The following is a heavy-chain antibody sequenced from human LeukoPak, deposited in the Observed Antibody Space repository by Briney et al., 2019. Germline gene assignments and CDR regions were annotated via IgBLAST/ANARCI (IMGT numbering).Heavy chain of an antibody. V-gene: IGHV1-18*04. CDR1: GYTFTSYG. J-gene: IGHJ6*02. D-gene: IGHD3-10*01. CDR3: AREHGSGSYRDYYYGMDV. Sequence: GASVKVSCKASGYTFTSYGISWVRQAPGQGLEWMGWISAYNGNTNYAQKLQGRVTMTTDTSTSTAYMELRSLRSEDTAVYYCAREHGSGSYRDYYYGMDVWGQGTTVTVSS. CDR2: ISAYNGNT.